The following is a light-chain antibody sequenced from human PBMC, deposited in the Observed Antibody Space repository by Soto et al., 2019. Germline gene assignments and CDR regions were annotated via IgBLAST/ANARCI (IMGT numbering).Light chain of an antibody. CDR3: QQYGSSPVT. CDR2: GAS. J-gene: IGKJ1*01. Sequence: EIVLTQSPGTLSLSPGERATLSCRASQSVSGSYLAWYQQKPGQAPRLLIYGASSRATGIPDRFSGSGSGTDFTLIISRLEPEDFAVYYCQQYGSSPVTFGQGTKVDI. V-gene: IGKV3-20*01. CDR1: QSVSGSY.